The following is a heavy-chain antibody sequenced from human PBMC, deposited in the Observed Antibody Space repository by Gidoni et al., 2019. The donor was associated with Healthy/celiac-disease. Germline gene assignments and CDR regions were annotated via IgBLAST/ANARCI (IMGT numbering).Heavy chain of an antibody. Sequence: QVQLVESGGGVVQPGRSLRLSCAASGFTFSSDGMHWVRQAPGKGLEWVAVIWYDGRNKYYADSVKGRVTISRDNSKNTLYLQMNSLRAEDTAVYYCARGLYCSGGSCYSRPFDYWGQGTLVTVSS. J-gene: IGHJ4*02. CDR3: ARGLYCSGGSCYSRPFDY. CDR2: IWYDGRNK. V-gene: IGHV3-33*01. CDR1: GFTFSSDG. D-gene: IGHD2-15*01.